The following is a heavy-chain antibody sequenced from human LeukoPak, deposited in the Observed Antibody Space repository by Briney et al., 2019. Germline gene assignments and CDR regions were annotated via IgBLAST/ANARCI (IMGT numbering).Heavy chain of an antibody. V-gene: IGHV1-8*01. D-gene: IGHD2-2*01. CDR3: ARKYCSSTSCYYYYGMDV. CDR2: MNPNSGNT. J-gene: IGHJ6*02. Sequence: ASVKVSCKASGYTFTSYDINWVRQATGQGLEWMGSMNPNSGNTGYAQKFQGRVTMTRNTSISTAYMELSSLRSEDTAVYYCARKYCSSTSCYYYYGMDVWGQGTTVTVSS. CDR1: GYTFTSYD.